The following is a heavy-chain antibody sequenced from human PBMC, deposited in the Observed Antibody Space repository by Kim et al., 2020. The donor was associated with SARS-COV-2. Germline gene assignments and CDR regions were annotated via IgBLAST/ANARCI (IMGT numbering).Heavy chain of an antibody. V-gene: IGHV1-69*04. Sequence: SVKVSCKASGGTFSSYAISWVRQAPGQGLEWMGRIIPILGIANYAQKFQGRVTITADKSTSTAYMELSSLRSEDTAVYYCARIFYSSTSLLTLYYYYGMDVWGQGTTVTVSS. CDR3: ARIFYSSTSLLTLYYYYGMDV. J-gene: IGHJ6*02. CDR2: IIPILGIA. D-gene: IGHD2-2*01. CDR1: GGTFSSYA.